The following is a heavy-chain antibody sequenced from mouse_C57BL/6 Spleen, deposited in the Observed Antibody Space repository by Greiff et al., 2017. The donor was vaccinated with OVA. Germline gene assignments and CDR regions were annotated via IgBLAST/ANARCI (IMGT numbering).Heavy chain of an antibody. D-gene: IGHD1-1*01. V-gene: IGHV1-55*01. Sequence: VQLQQPGAELVKPGASVKMSCKASGYTFTSYWITWVKQRPGQGLEWIGDIYPGSGSTNYNEKFKSKATLTVDTSSSTAYMQLSSRTSEDSAVYYCARSGYYGSSHWYFDVWGTGTTVTVSS. CDR2: IYPGSGST. CDR1: GYTFTSYW. J-gene: IGHJ1*03. CDR3: ARSGYYGSSHWYFDV.